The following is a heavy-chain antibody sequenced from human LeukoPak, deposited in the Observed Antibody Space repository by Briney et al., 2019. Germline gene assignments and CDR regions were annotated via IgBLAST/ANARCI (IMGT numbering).Heavy chain of an antibody. CDR2: ISAYNGNT. Sequence: ASVKVSCKASGYTFTSYGISWVRQAPGQGLEWMGWISAYNGNTNYAQKPQGRVTMTTDTSTSTAYMELRSLRSDDTAVYYCARLRSLGKPYYFDYWGQGTLVTVSS. CDR3: ARLRSLGKPYYFDY. D-gene: IGHD7-27*01. J-gene: IGHJ4*02. CDR1: GYTFTSYG. V-gene: IGHV1-18*01.